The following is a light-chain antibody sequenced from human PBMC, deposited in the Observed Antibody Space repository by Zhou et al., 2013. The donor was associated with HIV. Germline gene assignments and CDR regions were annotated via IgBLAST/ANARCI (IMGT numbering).Light chain of an antibody. CDR2: DTS. V-gene: IGKV3-11*01. J-gene: IGKJ2*01. Sequence: IVLTQSPATLSLSPGERATLSCRASQSVSTYLAWYQQKPGQAPRLLIYDTSNRATGIPARFSGSGSGTDFTLTISRLEPEDFAVYYCQHYGNSPMYSFGQGTTLESK. CDR3: QHYGNSPMYS. CDR1: QSVSTY.